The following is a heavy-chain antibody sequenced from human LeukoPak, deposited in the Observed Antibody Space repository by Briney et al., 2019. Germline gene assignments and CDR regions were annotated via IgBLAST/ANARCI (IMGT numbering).Heavy chain of an antibody. Sequence: LSLTCTVSGDSISTSNSYWGWIRQAPGKGLEWVSSISRSATTIYYADSVKGRFTISRDNAKNSLYLQMNSLRAEDTAVYFCARVGALSSSWLLYWGQGTLVTVSS. V-gene: IGHV3-11*04. CDR2: ISRSATTI. J-gene: IGHJ4*02. D-gene: IGHD6-13*01. CDR1: GDSISTSNSY. CDR3: ARVGALSSSWLLY.